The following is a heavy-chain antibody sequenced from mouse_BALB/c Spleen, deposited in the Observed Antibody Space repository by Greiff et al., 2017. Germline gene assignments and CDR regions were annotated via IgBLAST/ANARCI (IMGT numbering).Heavy chain of an antibody. J-gene: IGHJ4*01. V-gene: IGHV1-18*01. CDR2: INPYNGGT. Sequence: EVQLQQSGPELVKPGASVKIPCKASGYSFTDYYLDWVKQSHGKSLEWIGDINPYNGGTIYNQKFKGKATLPVDKSSSTADMELRSLTSEDTAVYYCGRGGSGRDAMDYWGQGTTVTVAS. CDR1: GYSFTDYY. D-gene: IGHD1-3*01. CDR3: GRGGSGRDAMDY.